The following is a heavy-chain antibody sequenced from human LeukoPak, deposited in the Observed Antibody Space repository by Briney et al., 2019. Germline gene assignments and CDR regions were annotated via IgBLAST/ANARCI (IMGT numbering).Heavy chain of an antibody. V-gene: IGHV3-66*01. CDR3: TRSRGTFFPHDY. D-gene: IGHD3-10*01. CDR2: IYCGGGT. J-gene: IGHJ4*02. Sequence: GGSLRLFCTVSGFTDSSNYVRWVRESPGKGVEWVSVIYCGGGTYYADSVKGRFTISRDNSKNTVYLQMNSLRVEDTAVYYCTRSRGTFFPHDYWGQGTLVTVSS. CDR1: GFTDSSNY.